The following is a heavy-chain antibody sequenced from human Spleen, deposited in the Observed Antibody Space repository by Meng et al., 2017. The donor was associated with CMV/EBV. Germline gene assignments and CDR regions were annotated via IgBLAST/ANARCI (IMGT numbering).Heavy chain of an antibody. V-gene: IGHV3-23*01. D-gene: IGHD3-3*01. CDR3: AKRPGSGYYSKYYFDY. CDR2: ISTGGGST. CDR1: GFTFSSYF. Sequence: GGSLRLSCAASGFTFSSYFMSWVRQAPGKGLEWVSAISTGGGSTYYADSVKGRFTISRDNSKNTLYLQLNSLRAEDTAVYYCAKRPGSGYYSKYYFDYWGQGALVTVSS. J-gene: IGHJ4*02.